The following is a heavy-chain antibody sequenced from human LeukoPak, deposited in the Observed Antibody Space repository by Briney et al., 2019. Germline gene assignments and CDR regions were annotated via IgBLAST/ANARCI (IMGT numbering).Heavy chain of an antibody. J-gene: IGHJ4*02. V-gene: IGHV3-23*01. CDR2: MSGSGGST. D-gene: IGHD6-19*01. CDR1: GFTFSSFA. CDR3: AKDHGVAVAGMYY. Sequence: GGPLRLSCAASGFTFSSFAMSWVRQAPGKGLEWVSSMSGSGGSTYYAYSVKGRFTISRDNSRNTLYLQMNSLRADDTAVYYCAKDHGVAVAGMYYWGQGTLVTVSS.